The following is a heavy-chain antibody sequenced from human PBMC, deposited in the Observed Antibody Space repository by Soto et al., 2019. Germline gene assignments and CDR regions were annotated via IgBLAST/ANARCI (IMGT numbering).Heavy chain of an antibody. CDR2: INPSGGST. V-gene: IGHV1-46*01. CDR1: GYTFTSYY. J-gene: IGHJ4*02. CDR3: ARDYDSSGYPRYDFDY. Sequence: ASVKVSCKSSGYTFTSYYMHWVLQAPGQGLEWMGIINPSGGSTSYAQKFQGRVTMTRDTSTSTVYMELSSLRSEDTAVYYCARDYDSSGYPRYDFDYWGQGTLVTVSS. D-gene: IGHD3-22*01.